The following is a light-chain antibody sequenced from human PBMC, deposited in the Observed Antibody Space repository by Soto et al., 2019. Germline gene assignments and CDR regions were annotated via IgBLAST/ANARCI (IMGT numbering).Light chain of an antibody. CDR2: TSG. V-gene: IGKV1-39*01. CDR3: QLTYSTQYT. CDR1: QRITTY. J-gene: IGKJ2*01. Sequence: IHMTQSPSSLSASVGDRVTISCRASQRITTYLNWYQQKPGEAPKLLISTSGTLQRGVPSRFSGSGSRTDHTLTITSLQRADFATDFCQLTYSTQYTFGQGTQLEIK.